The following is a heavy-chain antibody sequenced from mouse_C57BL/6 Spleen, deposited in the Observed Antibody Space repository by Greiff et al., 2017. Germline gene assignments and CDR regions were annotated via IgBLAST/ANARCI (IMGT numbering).Heavy chain of an antibody. Sequence: EVKLVESGPELVKPGASVKIPCKASGYTFTDYNMDWVKQSHGKSLEWIGDINPNNGGTIYNQKFKGKATLTVDKSSSTAYMELRSLTSEDTAVYYCALLYGNFFMDYWGQGTSVTVSS. CDR3: ALLYGNFFMDY. J-gene: IGHJ4*01. D-gene: IGHD2-1*01. CDR1: GYTFTDYN. V-gene: IGHV1-18*01. CDR2: INPNNGGT.